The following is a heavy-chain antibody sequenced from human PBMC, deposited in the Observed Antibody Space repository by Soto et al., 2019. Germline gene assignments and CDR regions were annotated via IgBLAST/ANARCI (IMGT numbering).Heavy chain of an antibody. CDR1: GGTFKNYA. CDR3: ARSIASGGVIGGFDY. D-gene: IGHD3-16*02. J-gene: IGHJ4*02. CDR2: IIPIFDTP. V-gene: IGHV1-69*13. Sequence: SVKVSCKASGGTFKNYAMNWVRQAPGQGLEWMGGIIPIFDTPNYAQKFQGRVTITVDESTNTAYMDLSSLRFDDTAVYFCARSIASGGVIGGFDYWGQGTLVTVSS.